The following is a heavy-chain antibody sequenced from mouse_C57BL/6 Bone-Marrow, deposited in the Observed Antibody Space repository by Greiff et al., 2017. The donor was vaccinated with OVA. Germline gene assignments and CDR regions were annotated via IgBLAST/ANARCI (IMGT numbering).Heavy chain of an antibody. CDR1: GYTFTSYW. CDR2: IYPSDSET. CDR3: ARDGSGFDWYFDV. D-gene: IGHD1-1*01. V-gene: IGHV1-61*01. J-gene: IGHJ1*03. Sequence: VQLQQSGAELVRPGSSVKLSCKASGYTFTSYWMDWVKQRPGQGLEWIGNIYPSDSETHYNQKFKDKATLTVDKSSSTAYMQLSSLTSEDSAVYYCARDGSGFDWYFDVWGTGTTVTVSS.